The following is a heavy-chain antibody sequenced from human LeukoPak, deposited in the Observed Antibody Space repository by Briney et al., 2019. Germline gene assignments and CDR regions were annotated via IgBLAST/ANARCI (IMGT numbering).Heavy chain of an antibody. D-gene: IGHD3-22*01. J-gene: IGHJ5*02. Sequence: KSSETLSLTCTVSGGSISSYYWSWIRQPPGKGLEWIGYIYYSGSTNYNPSLKSRVTISVDTSKNQFSLKLSSVTAADTAVYYCARRVYDSSGYYSTGFDPWGQGTLVTVSS. CDR2: IYYSGST. V-gene: IGHV4-59*08. CDR1: GGSISSYY. CDR3: ARRVYDSSGYYSTGFDP.